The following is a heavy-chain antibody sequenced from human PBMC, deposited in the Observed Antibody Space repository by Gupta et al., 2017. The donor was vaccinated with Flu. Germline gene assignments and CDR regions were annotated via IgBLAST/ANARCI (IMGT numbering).Heavy chain of an antibody. CDR2: IYYSGTS. Sequence: GWIRQAPGKGLEWIGSIYYSGTSFYGSSLKRRVTLSIDASRKAFSLRLTSVTAAETAVYYCARHCFNVLGGNYDASWFDPWGQGTLVTVSS. V-gene: IGHV4-39*01. CDR3: ARHCFNVLGGNYDASWFDP. J-gene: IGHJ5*02. D-gene: IGHD1-7*01.